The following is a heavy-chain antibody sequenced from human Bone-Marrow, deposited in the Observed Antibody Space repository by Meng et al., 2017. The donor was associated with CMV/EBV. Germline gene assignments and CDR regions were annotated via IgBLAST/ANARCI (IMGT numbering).Heavy chain of an antibody. CDR3: AREWRRRRYDGNYNVPDGFDI. V-gene: IGHV1-2*02. Sequence: ASVKVSCKASGGTFSSYAISWVQQAPGQGLEWMGWINPNSGATNYAQKFRGRATMTRDTSTRTAYMDLSRLRSDDTALYYCAREWRRRRYDGNYNVPDGFDIWGQGTMVTVSS. CDR1: GGTFSSYA. D-gene: IGHD1-26*01. CDR2: INPNSGAT. J-gene: IGHJ3*02.